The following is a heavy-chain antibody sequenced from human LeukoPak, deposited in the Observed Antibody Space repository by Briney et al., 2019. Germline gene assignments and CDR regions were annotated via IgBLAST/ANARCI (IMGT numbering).Heavy chain of an antibody. CDR2: IYYSGST. Sequence: SSETLSLTCAVSGGSISSSSYYWGWIRQPPGKGLEWIGSIYYSGSTYYNPSLKSRVTISVDTSKNQFSLKLSSVTAADTAVYYCARDLGLTVTLDYWGQGTLVTVSS. CDR3: ARDLGLTVTLDY. V-gene: IGHV4-39*07. J-gene: IGHJ4*02. D-gene: IGHD4-17*01. CDR1: GGSISSSSYY.